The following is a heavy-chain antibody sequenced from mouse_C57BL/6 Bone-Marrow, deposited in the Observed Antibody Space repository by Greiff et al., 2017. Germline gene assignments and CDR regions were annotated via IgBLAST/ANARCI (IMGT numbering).Heavy chain of an antibody. CDR2: SRNKANDYTT. CDR1: GFTFSDFY. Sequence: EVKVVESGGGLVQSGRSLRLSCATSGFTFSDFYMEWVRQAPGKGLEWIAASRNKANDYTTEYSASVKGRFIVSRDTSQSILYLQMNALRAEDTAIYYCARDASYYDYDGWFAYWGQGTLVTVSA. V-gene: IGHV7-1*01. J-gene: IGHJ3*01. CDR3: ARDASYYDYDGWFAY. D-gene: IGHD2-4*01.